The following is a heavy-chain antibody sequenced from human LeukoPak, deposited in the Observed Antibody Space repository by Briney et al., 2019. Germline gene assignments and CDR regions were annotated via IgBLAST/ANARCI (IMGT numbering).Heavy chain of an antibody. CDR2: FDPEYGEK. J-gene: IGHJ4*02. Sequence: GASVKVSCKISGDTLSQQTIHWVRQAPGEGLEKMGRFDPEYGEKVFAQTFQGRVTMTGDTSTNTAYMELSSLRSEDTAVYYCATGIMIPAGFDYWGQGTLVTVSS. D-gene: IGHD3-16*01. V-gene: IGHV1-24*01. CDR3: ATGIMIPAGFDY. CDR1: GDTLSQQT.